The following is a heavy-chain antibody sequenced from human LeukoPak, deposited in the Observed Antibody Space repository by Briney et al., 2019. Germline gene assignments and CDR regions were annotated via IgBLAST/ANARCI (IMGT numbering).Heavy chain of an antibody. CDR3: LKGPGLGGSTYYRDYYYGLDV. D-gene: IGHD2-15*01. V-gene: IGHV3-30*03. Sequence: GGFLRLSCAASGLTFSNFDMHWVRQAPGKSLEWVAFISYDATKKHYGDSVKGRFSISRDDARDTLYLQMNSLRLEDSAVYYCLKGPGLGGSTYYRDYYYGLDVWGQGTTVTVSS. CDR2: ISYDATKK. CDR1: GLTFSNFD. J-gene: IGHJ6*02.